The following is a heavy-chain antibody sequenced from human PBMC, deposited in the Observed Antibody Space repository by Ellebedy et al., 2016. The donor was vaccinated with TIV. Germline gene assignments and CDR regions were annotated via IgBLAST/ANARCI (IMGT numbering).Heavy chain of an antibody. J-gene: IGHJ5*02. Sequence: MPSETLSLTCTVSGGSISSYYWSWIRQPPGKGLEWIGYIYYSGSTNYNPSLKSRVTISVDTSKNQFPLKLRSVTAADTAVYYCASDSSRGGTGNWFDPWGQGTLVTVSS. CDR2: IYYSGST. V-gene: IGHV4-59*01. D-gene: IGHD3-10*01. CDR1: GGSISSYY. CDR3: ASDSSRGGTGNWFDP.